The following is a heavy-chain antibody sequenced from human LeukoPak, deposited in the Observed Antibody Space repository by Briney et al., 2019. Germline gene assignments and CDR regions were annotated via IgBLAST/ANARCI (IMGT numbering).Heavy chain of an antibody. CDR3: ARVCGGSCYYYYGMDV. CDR2: INPNSGGT. D-gene: IGHD2-15*01. J-gene: IGHJ6*02. V-gene: IGHV1-2*02. Sequence: ASVKVSCKASGYTFTGYYMHWVRQAPGRGLEWMGWINPNSGGTNYAQKFQGRVTMTRDTSISTAYMELSRLRSDDTAVYYCARVCGGSCYYYYGMDVWGQGTTVTVSS. CDR1: GYTFTGYY.